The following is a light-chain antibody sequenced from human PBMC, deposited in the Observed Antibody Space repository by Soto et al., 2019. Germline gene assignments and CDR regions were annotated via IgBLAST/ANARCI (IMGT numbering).Light chain of an antibody. CDR1: KSVSSD. CDR3: QHIYSIPIT. Sequence: DIQMTQTPSSLSASVGDRVIITCRASKSVSSDFHWYQQKAGKPPKLLIFAASSLQSGVPSRFSGSGSGTHFTLTISNLQPEDFATYYCQHIYSIPITFGQGTRLEIK. V-gene: IGKV1-39*01. CDR2: AAS. J-gene: IGKJ5*01.